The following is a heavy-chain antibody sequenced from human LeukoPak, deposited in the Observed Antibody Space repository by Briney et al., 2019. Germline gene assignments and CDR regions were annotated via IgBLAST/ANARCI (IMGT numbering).Heavy chain of an antibody. CDR1: GLTFSIYA. V-gene: IGHV3-23*01. CDR2: ISGSGDST. Sequence: PGGSLRLSCAASGLTFSIYAMNWVRQAPGKGLEWVSGISGSGDSTYYADSVKGRFTISRDNSKNTLYLQMNSLRAEDTAVYYCAKDARGPLDAFDIRGQGTMVTVSS. D-gene: IGHD5-12*01. CDR3: AKDARGPLDAFDI. J-gene: IGHJ3*02.